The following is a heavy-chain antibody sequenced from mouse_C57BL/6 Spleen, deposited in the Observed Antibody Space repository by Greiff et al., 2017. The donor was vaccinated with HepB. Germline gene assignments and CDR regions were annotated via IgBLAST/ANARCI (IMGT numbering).Heavy chain of an antibody. Sequence: EVQRVESGGGLVQPKGSLKLSCAASGFSFNTYAMNWVRQAPGKGLEWVARIRSKSNNYATYYADSVKDRFTISRDDSESMLYLQMNNLKTEDTAMYYCVRQLDGYYGAMDYWGQGTSVTVSS. J-gene: IGHJ4*01. CDR3: VRQLDGYYGAMDY. V-gene: IGHV10-1*01. CDR1: GFSFNTYA. CDR2: IRSKSNNYAT. D-gene: IGHD2-3*01.